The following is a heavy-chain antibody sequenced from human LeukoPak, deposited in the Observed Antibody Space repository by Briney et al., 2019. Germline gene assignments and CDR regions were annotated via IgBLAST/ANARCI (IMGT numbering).Heavy chain of an antibody. CDR3: ARHIQGCGWHLDY. Sequence: GESLKISCRGFGYSLTSYRIAWVRQMPGKGLEWMGIIYPGDSDTRYSPSFQGLVTFSADKSISTAYLQWSSLKASDTAMYYCARHIQGCGWHLDYWGQGTLVTVSS. D-gene: IGHD6-19*01. CDR2: IYPGDSDT. V-gene: IGHV5-51*01. J-gene: IGHJ4*02. CDR1: GYSLTSYR.